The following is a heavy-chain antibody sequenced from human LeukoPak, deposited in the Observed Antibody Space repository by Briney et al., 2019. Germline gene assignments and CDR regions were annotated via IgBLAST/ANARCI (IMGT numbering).Heavy chain of an antibody. CDR2: IYYSGST. CDR3: ARTFVDTAMVIQGSAFDI. V-gene: IGHV4-59*08. CDR1: GGSISSYY. J-gene: IGHJ3*02. D-gene: IGHD5-18*01. Sequence: SETLSLTFTVSGGSISSYYWSWIRQPPGKGLEWIGYIYYSGSTNYNPSLKSRVTISVDTSKNQFSLKLSSVTAADTAVYYCARTFVDTAMVIQGSAFDIWGQGTMVTVSS.